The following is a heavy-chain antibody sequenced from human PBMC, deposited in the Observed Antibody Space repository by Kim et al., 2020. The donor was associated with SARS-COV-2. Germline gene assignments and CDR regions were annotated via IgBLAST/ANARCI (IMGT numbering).Heavy chain of an antibody. CDR1: GFTFSSYA. CDR2: ISGSGGST. V-gene: IGHV3-23*01. CDR3: AKDRRRAMSGCYHDAFDI. J-gene: IGHJ3*02. D-gene: IGHD3-3*01. Sequence: GGSLRLSCAASGFTFSSYAMSWVRQAPGKGLEWVSAISGSGGSTYYADSVKGRFTISRDNSKNTLYLQMNSLRAEDTAVYYCAKDRRRAMSGCYHDAFDIWGQGTMVTVSS.